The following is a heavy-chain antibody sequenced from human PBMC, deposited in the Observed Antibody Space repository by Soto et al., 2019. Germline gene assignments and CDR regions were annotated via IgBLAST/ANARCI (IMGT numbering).Heavy chain of an antibody. CDR1: GRALNVTR. CDR2: INPAGNVQ. CDR3: ATANTPYALDM. Sequence: LLCADSGRALNVTRMTWVRQATGEGLEWVSNINPAGNVQQYADSVKERFTISRDNAKNSLFLQMSGLRVEDTAVYYCATANTPYALDMWGQGTMVTVSS. V-gene: IGHV3-7*01. J-gene: IGHJ3*02.